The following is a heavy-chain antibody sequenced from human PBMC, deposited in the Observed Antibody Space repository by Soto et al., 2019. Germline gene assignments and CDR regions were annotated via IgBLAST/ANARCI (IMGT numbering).Heavy chain of an antibody. V-gene: IGHV4-61*01. CDR3: ARGNYYDSSGYYPPYFQH. D-gene: IGHD3-22*01. Sequence: SETLSLTCTVSGGSVGSGSYYWSWIRQPPGKGLEWIGYIFYSGSTNYNPSLKSRVAISVDTSKNQFSLKLTSVTAADTAVYYCARGNYYDSSGYYPPYFQHWGQGTLVTVSS. CDR1: GGSVGSGSYY. CDR2: IFYSGST. J-gene: IGHJ1*01.